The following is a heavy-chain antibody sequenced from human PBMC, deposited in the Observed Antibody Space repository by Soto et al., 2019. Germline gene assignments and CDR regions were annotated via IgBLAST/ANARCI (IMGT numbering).Heavy chain of an antibody. J-gene: IGHJ6*02. CDR2: ISYDGSNK. D-gene: IGHD3-10*01. CDR3: AKDRRVRDENYGMDV. V-gene: IGHV3-30*18. CDR1: GVTFSSNG. Sequence: GGSLRLSCAASGVTFSSNGLHWVRQGPGKGLEWVAVISYDGSNKYYADSVKGRFTISRDNSKNTLYLQMNSLRAEDTAVYYCAKDRRVRDENYGMDVWGQGTTVTVSS.